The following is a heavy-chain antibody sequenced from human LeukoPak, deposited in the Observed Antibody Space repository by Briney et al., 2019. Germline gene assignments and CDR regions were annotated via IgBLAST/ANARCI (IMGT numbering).Heavy chain of an antibody. CDR3: ARGQWLADYYYYGMDV. CDR2: INHSGST. D-gene: IGHD6-19*01. Sequence: SETLSLTCAVYGGSFSGYYWSWIRQPPGKGLEWIGEINHSGSTNYNPSLKSRVTISVDTSKNQFSLKLSSVTAADTAVYYCARGQWLADYYYYGMDVWGQGTTVTVSS. V-gene: IGHV4-34*01. J-gene: IGHJ6*02. CDR1: GGSFSGYY.